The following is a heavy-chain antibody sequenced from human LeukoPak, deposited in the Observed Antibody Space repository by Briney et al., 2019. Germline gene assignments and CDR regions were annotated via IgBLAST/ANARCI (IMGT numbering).Heavy chain of an antibody. J-gene: IGHJ4*02. CDR3: ARGRIGPDY. V-gene: IGHV3-23*01. D-gene: IGHD3/OR15-3a*01. CDR2: ISGSGVST. Sequence: GSLRLSCAASGFTFSSYAMSWVRQAPGKGLEWVSGISGSGVSTYYADSVKGRFTISRDNSKNTLYMQMNSLRAEDTAVYYCARGRIGPDYWGQGTLLTVSS. CDR1: GFTFSSYA.